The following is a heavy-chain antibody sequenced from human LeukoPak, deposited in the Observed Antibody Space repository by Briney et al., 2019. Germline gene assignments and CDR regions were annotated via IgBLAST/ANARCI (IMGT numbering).Heavy chain of an antibody. CDR1: GFTFSSYT. V-gene: IGHV3-21*01. D-gene: IGHD3-10*01. CDR3: ARSIWFGEFGFDY. J-gene: IGHJ4*02. Sequence: GGSLRLSCAASGFTFSSYTMNWVRQAPGKGLEWGSSISTRRRYINYTDSVKGRFTISRDNAKNSLYLQMNSLRAEDTAVYYCARSIWFGEFGFDYWGQGTLVTVSS. CDR2: ISTRRRYI.